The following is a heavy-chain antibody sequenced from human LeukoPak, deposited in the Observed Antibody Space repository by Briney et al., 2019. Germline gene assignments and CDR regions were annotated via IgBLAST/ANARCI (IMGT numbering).Heavy chain of an antibody. Sequence: ASVKVSCKASGYSFTGHYMHWVRQAPGQGLEWMGWINPKSGGTNYAQKFQGRVTMTRDTSISTAYMDMSSLRSDDTAVYYCARDRSSSSNYYYYYYMDVWGKGTTVTVSS. CDR1: GYSFTGHY. J-gene: IGHJ6*03. D-gene: IGHD6-6*01. CDR2: INPKSGGT. CDR3: ARDRSSSSNYYYYYYMDV. V-gene: IGHV1-2*02.